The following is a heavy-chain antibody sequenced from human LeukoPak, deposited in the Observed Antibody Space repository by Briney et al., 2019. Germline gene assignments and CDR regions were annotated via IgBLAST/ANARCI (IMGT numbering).Heavy chain of an antibody. Sequence: SQTLSLTCAISGDSVSSNSATWTWIRQSPSRGLEWLGRTYYRSKWYNDYAVSVKSRITINPDTSKNQFSLQLNSVTPEDTAVYYCTRGSSSSSWYFDYWGQGTLVTVSS. CDR1: GDSVSSNSAT. V-gene: IGHV6-1*01. D-gene: IGHD6-13*01. CDR3: TRGSSSSSWYFDY. CDR2: TYYRSKWYN. J-gene: IGHJ4*02.